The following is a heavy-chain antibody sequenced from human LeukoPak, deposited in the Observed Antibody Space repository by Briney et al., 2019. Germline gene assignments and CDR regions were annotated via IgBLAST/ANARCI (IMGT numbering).Heavy chain of an antibody. CDR1: GGSFSGYY. D-gene: IGHD5-24*01. Sequence: KSSETLSLTCAVYGGSFSGYYWSWIRQPPGKGLEWIGEINHSGSTNYNPSLKSRVTISVDTSKNQFSLKLSSVTAVDTAVYYCARGVRRWLQLGGEFDYWGQGTLVTVSS. CDR2: INHSGST. CDR3: ARGVRRWLQLGGEFDY. J-gene: IGHJ4*02. V-gene: IGHV4-34*01.